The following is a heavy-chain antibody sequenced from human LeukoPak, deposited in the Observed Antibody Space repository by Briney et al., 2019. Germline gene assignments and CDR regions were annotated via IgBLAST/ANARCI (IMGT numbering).Heavy chain of an antibody. CDR3: ARVLYSPLYYYYYMDV. D-gene: IGHD2-21*01. Sequence: GASVKVSCKASGGTFSSYAISWVRQAPGQGLEWMGGIIPIFGTANYAQKFQGRVTITADESTSTAYMELSSLRSEDTAVYYCARVLYSPLYYYYYMDVWGKGTTVTVS. CDR1: GGTFSSYA. CDR2: IIPIFGTA. J-gene: IGHJ6*03. V-gene: IGHV1-69*13.